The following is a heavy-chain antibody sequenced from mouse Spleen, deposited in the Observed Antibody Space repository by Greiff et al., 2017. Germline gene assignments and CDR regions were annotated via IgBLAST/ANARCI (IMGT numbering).Heavy chain of an antibody. V-gene: IGHV1-72*01. Sequence: QVQLQQPGAELVKPGASVKLSCKASGYTFTSYWMHWVKQRPGRGLEWIGRIDPNSGGTKYNEKFKSKATLTVDKSSSTAYMQLSSLTSEDSAVYYCARSRIHYYGYVGYFDYWGQGTTLTVSS. J-gene: IGHJ2*01. CDR1: GYTFTSYW. CDR2: IDPNSGGT. CDR3: ARSRIHYYGYVGYFDY. D-gene: IGHD1-2*01.